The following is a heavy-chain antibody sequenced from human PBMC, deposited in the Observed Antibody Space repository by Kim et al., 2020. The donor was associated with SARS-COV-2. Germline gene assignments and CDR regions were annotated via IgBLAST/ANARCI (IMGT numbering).Heavy chain of an antibody. CDR3: VRDRELNY. CDR2: GPT. Sequence: GPTTYTPSLMSRVTISVDTSKNQFSLKLYSVTAADTAVYYCVRDRELNYWGQGTLVTVSS. D-gene: IGHD1-7*01. V-gene: IGHV4-59*01. J-gene: IGHJ4*02.